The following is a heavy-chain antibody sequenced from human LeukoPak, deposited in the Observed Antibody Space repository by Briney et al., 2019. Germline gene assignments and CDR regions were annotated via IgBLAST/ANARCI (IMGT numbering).Heavy chain of an antibody. CDR2: INPNSGGT. V-gene: IGHV1-2*02. J-gene: IGHJ6*03. CDR3: ARGSPYSSGWYGRSVYYYYMDV. Sequence: ASVKVSCKASGYTFTGYYMHWVRQAPGQGLEWMGWINPNSGGTNYAQKFQGRVTMTRDTSISTAYMELSSLRSEDTAVYYCARGSPYSSGWYGRSVYYYYMDVWGKGTTVTISS. CDR1: GYTFTGYY. D-gene: IGHD6-19*01.